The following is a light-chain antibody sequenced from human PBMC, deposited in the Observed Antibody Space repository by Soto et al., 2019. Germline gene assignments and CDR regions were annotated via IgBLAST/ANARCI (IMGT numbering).Light chain of an antibody. Sequence: EIVLTQSPATLSLSPGERATLSCRASQSVRSFLAWYQQKPGQAPRLLIYDASNRATGVPGTFSGSESGTDFTLTISSLEPEDFAVYYCQQGSSWPPALSLGGGNKVDSK. CDR2: DAS. J-gene: IGKJ4*01. CDR3: QQGSSWPPALS. CDR1: QSVRSF. V-gene: IGKV3-11*01.